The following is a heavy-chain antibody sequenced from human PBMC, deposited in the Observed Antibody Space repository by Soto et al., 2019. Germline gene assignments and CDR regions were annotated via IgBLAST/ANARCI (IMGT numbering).Heavy chain of an antibody. V-gene: IGHV4-34*01. CDR3: ARRPLGYCSSTSCYVNWFDP. CDR2: INHSGST. J-gene: IGHJ5*02. CDR1: GGSFSGYY. D-gene: IGHD2-2*01. Sequence: QVQLQQWGAGLLKPSETLSLTCAVYGGSFSGYYWSWIRQPPGKGLEWIGEINHSGSTNYNPSLKSRVTISVDTSKNQFSLKLSSVTAADTAVYYCARRPLGYCSSTSCYVNWFDPWGQDALVTVSS.